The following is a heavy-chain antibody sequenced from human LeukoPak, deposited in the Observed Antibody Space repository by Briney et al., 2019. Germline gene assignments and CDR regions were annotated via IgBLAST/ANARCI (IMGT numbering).Heavy chain of an antibody. Sequence: ASVKVSCKASGYTFTDYYMHWVRQAPGHGLEWMAWIHPNSGGTIYAQKFQDRVTVTRDTSISTAYMELSRLRSDDTAVYYCGRLRGAYDPFDYWGQGTLVTVSS. CDR3: GRLRGAYDPFDY. CDR2: IHPNSGGT. J-gene: IGHJ4*02. D-gene: IGHD5-12*01. V-gene: IGHV1-2*02. CDR1: GYTFTDYY.